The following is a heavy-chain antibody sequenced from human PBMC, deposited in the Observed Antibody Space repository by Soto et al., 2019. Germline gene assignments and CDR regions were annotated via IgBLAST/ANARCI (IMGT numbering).Heavy chain of an antibody. J-gene: IGHJ6*02. D-gene: IGHD2-2*01. CDR2: ISGSGVTT. V-gene: IGHV3-23*01. CDR1: GFTVGISY. Sequence: GGSLRLSCAASGFTVGISYMTWVRQIPGKGLEWVSAISGSGVTTYYADSVKGRFTISRDNSKNTLYLQMNSLRAEDTAVYYCAKDRYQPVFYGMDVWGQGTTVTVSS. CDR3: AKDRYQPVFYGMDV.